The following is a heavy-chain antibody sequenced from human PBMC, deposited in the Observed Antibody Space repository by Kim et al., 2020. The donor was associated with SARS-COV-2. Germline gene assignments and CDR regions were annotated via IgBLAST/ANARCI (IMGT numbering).Heavy chain of an antibody. V-gene: IGHV3-48*02. CDR2: STSSSTI. Sequence: STSSSTIYYADSVKGRFTISRDNAKNSLYLQMNSLGDEDTAVYYCATDRTYWGQGTLVTVSS. J-gene: IGHJ4*02. CDR3: ATDRTY.